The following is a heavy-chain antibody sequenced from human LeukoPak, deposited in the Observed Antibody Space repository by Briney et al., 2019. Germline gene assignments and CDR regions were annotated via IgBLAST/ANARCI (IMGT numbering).Heavy chain of an antibody. CDR1: GYTFTGYY. CDR3: ARDEITVAGTGFDY. CDR2: INPDSGGT. V-gene: IGHV1-2*02. J-gene: IGHJ4*02. Sequence: ASVKVSCKASGYTFTGYYMHWVRQAPGQGLEWMGWINPDSGGTNYAQKFQGRVTLTRDTSIRTAYMELSRLRSDDTAVYYCARDEITVAGTGFDYWGQGTLVAVSS. D-gene: IGHD6-19*01.